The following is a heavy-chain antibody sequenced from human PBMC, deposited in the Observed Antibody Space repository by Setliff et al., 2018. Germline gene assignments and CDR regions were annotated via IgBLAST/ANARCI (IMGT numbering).Heavy chain of an antibody. CDR3: VREGVDTRSSTDYRYYMDV. Sequence: VASVKVSCKASGGTFSSYGISWVRQAPGQGLEWMGGTIPMFGSTSYAQKFQGRVTIITDESTTTAYMELSSLGSEDTAVYYCVREGVDTRSSTDYRYYMDVWGKGTTVTVSS. J-gene: IGHJ6*03. CDR2: TIPMFGST. V-gene: IGHV1-69*05. CDR1: GGTFSSYG. D-gene: IGHD5-18*01.